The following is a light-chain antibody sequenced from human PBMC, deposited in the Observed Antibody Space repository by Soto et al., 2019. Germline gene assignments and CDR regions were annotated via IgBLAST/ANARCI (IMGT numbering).Light chain of an antibody. CDR3: QQYGSSPPLT. CDR1: QSVSSSY. V-gene: IGKV3-20*01. J-gene: IGKJ4*01. CDR2: GAS. Sequence: EIVLTQSPGTLSLSPGERATLSCRASQSVSSSYLAWYQQQPGQAPRLLIYGASSTATRIPDRFSGSGSGTDFTLTISRLEPEDFAVYSCQQYGSSPPLTFGGGPKVEIK.